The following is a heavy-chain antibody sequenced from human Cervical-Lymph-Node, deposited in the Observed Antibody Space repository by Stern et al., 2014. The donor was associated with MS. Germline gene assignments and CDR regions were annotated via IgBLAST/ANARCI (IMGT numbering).Heavy chain of an antibody. D-gene: IGHD3-3*01. Sequence: QVQLVQSGAEMQKPGASVKVSCKASGYTFTGYYIHWVRRAPGQGLEWMGRINPNSGGTNYAQKFQGRVTMTRDTSISTAYMELSRLTSDDTAVYYCARELNFWVDYWGQGTLVSVSS. CDR1: GYTFTGYY. CDR3: ARELNFWVDY. CDR2: INPNSGGT. V-gene: IGHV1-2*06. J-gene: IGHJ4*02.